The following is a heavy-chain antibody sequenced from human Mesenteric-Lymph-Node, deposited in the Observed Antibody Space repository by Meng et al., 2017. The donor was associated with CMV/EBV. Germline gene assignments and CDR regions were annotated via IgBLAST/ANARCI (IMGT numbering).Heavy chain of an antibody. CDR3: ARVNSPTVRVYYYGMDV. Sequence: GESLKISCAASGFTLSNYWMHWVRQGPGKGLVWVSRMNGDGSSTTYADSVKGRFTISRDNTKNTLYLHMSNLRAEDTAVYYCARVNSPTVRVYYYGMDVWGQGTTVTVSS. J-gene: IGHJ6*02. D-gene: IGHD4-11*01. CDR1: GFTLSNYW. V-gene: IGHV3-74*01. CDR2: MNGDGSST.